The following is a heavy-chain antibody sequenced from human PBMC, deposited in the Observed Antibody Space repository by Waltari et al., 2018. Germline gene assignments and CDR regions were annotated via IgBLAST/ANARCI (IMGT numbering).Heavy chain of an antibody. D-gene: IGHD3-10*01. CDR2: IYYSGST. CDR3: RLAGYYGSDDDAFDI. V-gene: IGHV4-39*07. J-gene: IGHJ3*02. Sequence: QLQLQESGPGLVKPSETLSLTCTVSGGSISSSSYYWGWIRQPPGKGLEWIGSIYYSGSTYYNPSLKSRVTIAVDTSKNQFSLKLSSVTAADTAVYYCRLAGYYGSDDDAFDIWGQGTMVTVSS. CDR1: GGSISSSSYY.